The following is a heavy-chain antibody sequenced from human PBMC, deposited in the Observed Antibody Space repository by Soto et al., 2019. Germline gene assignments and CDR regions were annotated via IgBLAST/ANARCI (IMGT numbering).Heavy chain of an antibody. J-gene: IGHJ4*02. CDR3: ARGDCKTSCYIGF. V-gene: IGHV3-48*03. D-gene: IGHD2-2*02. CDR2: ITSSGGAT. CDR1: GFGFSNYE. Sequence: EVQLVESGGGLVQPGGSLRLSCAASGFGFSNYEMNWVRQAPGKGLEWVSYITSSGGATMYADSVKGRFTISRDNAKDALYLQMNSLVVEDTAVYYCARGDCKTSCYIGFWGQGARVPVSS.